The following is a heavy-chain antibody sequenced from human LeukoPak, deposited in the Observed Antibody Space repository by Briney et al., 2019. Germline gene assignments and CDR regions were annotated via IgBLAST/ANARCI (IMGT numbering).Heavy chain of an antibody. CDR3: AELGITMIGGV. Sequence: GGSLRLSCAASGFTFPTYSMNWVRQAPGKGLEWVSSISSSSIYIYYVDSVKGRFTISRDNAKNSLYLQMNSLRAEDTAVYYCAELGITMIGGVWGKGTTVTISS. D-gene: IGHD3-10*02. V-gene: IGHV3-21*01. CDR1: GFTFPTYS. CDR2: ISSSSIYI. J-gene: IGHJ6*04.